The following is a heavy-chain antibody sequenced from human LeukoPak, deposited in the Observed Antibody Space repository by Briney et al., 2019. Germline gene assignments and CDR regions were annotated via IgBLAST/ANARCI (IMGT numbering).Heavy chain of an antibody. CDR2: IYPGDSDT. D-gene: IGHD6-6*01. CDR3: ARRRSSSSSERCYYYYYMDV. V-gene: IGHV5-51*01. CDR1: GYSFTSYW. J-gene: IGHJ6*03. Sequence: GESLKISCKGSGYSFTSYWIGWVRQMPGKGLEWMGIIYPGDSDTRYSPSFQGQVTISADKSISTAYLQWSSLKASDTAMYYCARRRSSSSSERCYYYYYMDVWGKGTTVTVSS.